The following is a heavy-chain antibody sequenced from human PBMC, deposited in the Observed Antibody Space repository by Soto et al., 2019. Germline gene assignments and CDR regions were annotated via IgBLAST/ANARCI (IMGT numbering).Heavy chain of an antibody. CDR1: GFTFSSYA. V-gene: IGHV3-23*01. J-gene: IGHJ4*02. D-gene: IGHD5-18*01. CDR2: ISGSGART. CDR3: AATWIQLCLLGREKYYFDF. Sequence: GGSLRLSCGASGFTFSSYAMSWVRQAPGKGLEWVSAISGSGARTYYADCVKGRFTISTDNSKHTMYLQMNSLRAEDTAVYYCAATWIQLCLLGREKYYFDFWGQGTLVTVSS.